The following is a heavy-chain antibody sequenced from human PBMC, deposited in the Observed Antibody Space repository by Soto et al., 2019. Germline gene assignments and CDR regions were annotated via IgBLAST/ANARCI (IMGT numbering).Heavy chain of an antibody. CDR2: TYYRSKWYN. D-gene: IGHD6-6*01. V-gene: IGHV6-1*01. CDR1: GDSVSSNSAA. CDR3: ARDPHSSSPSDFNWFDP. Sequence: SQTLSLTCAISGDSVSSNSAAWNWIRQSPSRGLEWLGRTYYRSKWYNDYAVSVKSRITINPGTSKNQFSLQLNSVTPEDTAVYYCARDPHSSSPSDFNWFDPWGQGTLVTVSS. J-gene: IGHJ5*02.